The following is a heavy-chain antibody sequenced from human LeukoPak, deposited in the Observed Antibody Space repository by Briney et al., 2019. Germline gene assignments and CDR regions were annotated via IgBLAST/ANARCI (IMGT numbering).Heavy chain of an antibody. V-gene: IGHV4-34*01. D-gene: IGHD6-13*01. Sequence: KPSETLSLTCAVYGGSFSGYYWSWIRQPPGKGLEWIGEINHSGSTNYNPSLKSRVTISVDTSKNQFSLKLSSVIAADTAVYYCARVLGVAAAGRFDYWGQGTLVTVSS. CDR1: GGSFSGYY. CDR2: INHSGST. J-gene: IGHJ4*02. CDR3: ARVLGVAAAGRFDY.